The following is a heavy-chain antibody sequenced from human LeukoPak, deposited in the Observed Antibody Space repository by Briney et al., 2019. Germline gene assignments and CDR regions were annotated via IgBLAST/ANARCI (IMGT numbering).Heavy chain of an antibody. CDR1: GGSISSGGYS. V-gene: IGHV4-30-2*01. CDR2: IYRSGST. D-gene: IGHD3-22*01. CDR3: ARGRRGTMIVVVIPRGYYYGMDV. J-gene: IGHJ6*02. Sequence: SETLSLTCAVSGGSISSGGYSWSWIRPPPGKGLEWIGYIYRSGSTYYNPSLKSRVTISVDKSKNQFSLKLSSVTAADTAVYYCARGRRGTMIVVVIPRGYYYGMDVWGQGTTVTVSS.